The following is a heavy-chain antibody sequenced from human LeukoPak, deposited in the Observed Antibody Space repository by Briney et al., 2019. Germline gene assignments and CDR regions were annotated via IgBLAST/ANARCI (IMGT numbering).Heavy chain of an antibody. CDR3: ARDQWLALQH. V-gene: IGHV3-53*01. CDR2: LYSDGST. D-gene: IGHD6-19*01. Sequence: PGGSLRLSCAASGFTFSSYSKSWVRQAPGRGLEWVSVLYSDGSTYYADSVKGRFTISRDNSRNTLYLQMNSLRAEDTAVYYCARDQWLALQHWGQGTLVTVSS. CDR1: GFTFSSYS. J-gene: IGHJ1*01.